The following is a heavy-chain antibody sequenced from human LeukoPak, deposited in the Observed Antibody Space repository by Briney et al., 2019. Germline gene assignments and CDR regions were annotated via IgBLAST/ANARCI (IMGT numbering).Heavy chain of an antibody. CDR2: ISYDGSYK. CDR1: GFISTSYA. CDR3: ARAAGTTTGGMDV. V-gene: IGHV3-30-3*01. J-gene: IGHJ6*02. Sequence: GGSLRLSCEASGFISTSYAIHWVRQAPGKGLEWVAVISYDGSYKYYADSVKGRFTMSRDYSKNTVYLQMNSLRVEDTAVYYCARAAGTTTGGMDVWGQGTMGTVSS. D-gene: IGHD1-14*01.